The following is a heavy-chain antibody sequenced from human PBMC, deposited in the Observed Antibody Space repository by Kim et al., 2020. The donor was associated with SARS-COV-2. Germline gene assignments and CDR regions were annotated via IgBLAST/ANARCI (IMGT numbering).Heavy chain of an antibody. CDR2: ISFDESVK. CDR1: GFTLSDYG. V-gene: IGHV3-30*18. D-gene: IGHD6-6*01. CDR3: AKGARRPGQN. Sequence: GGSLRLSCAASGFTLSDYGMRWVRQAPGKGLEWVALISFDESVKYYADSVKGRFTISRDNAKNTLYLQMNSLRVEDTAVYYCAKGARRPGQNWGQGILVTVST. J-gene: IGHJ4*02.